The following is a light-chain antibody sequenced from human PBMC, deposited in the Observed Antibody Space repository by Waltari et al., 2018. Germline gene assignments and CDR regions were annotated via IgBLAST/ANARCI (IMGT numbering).Light chain of an antibody. CDR2: NAS. CDR3: QQYNSYSLLT. CDR1: HSISNW. Sequence: DIQMTQSSYPPPASVADRVTITCRTRHSISNWLAWYQQKPGKAPNLLIYNASSLESGVPSRFSGSGAGAVFFLTISSLQPDDFATYYCQQYNSYSLLTFGGGTKVEIK. J-gene: IGKJ4*01. V-gene: IGKV1-5*03.